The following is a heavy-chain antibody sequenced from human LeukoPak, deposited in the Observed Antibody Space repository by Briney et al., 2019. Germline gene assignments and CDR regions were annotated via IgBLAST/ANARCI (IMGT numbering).Heavy chain of an antibody. J-gene: IGHJ4*02. V-gene: IGHV3-7*01. CDR3: ARGKYDSSGYPLLGFDY. D-gene: IGHD3-22*01. CDR1: GLTFNNYW. CDR2: IKQDGSEK. Sequence: GGSLRLSCAASGLTFNNYWMNWVRQAPGKGLEWVANIKQDGSEKKYVDSVKGRFTISRGNAKKSLYLQMNSLRAEDTAVYYCARGKYDSSGYPLLGFDYWGQGTLVTVSS.